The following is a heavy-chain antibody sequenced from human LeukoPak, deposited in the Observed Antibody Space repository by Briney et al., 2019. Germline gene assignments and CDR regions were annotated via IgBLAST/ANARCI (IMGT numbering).Heavy chain of an antibody. D-gene: IGHD4-17*01. Sequence: SETLSLTCTVSGGSISSSSYYWGWIRQPPGKGLEWIGSIYYSGSTYYNPSLKSRVTISVDTSKNQFSLKLSSVTVADTAVYYCARETRGTTVTSIFDYWGQGTLVTVSS. V-gene: IGHV4-39*07. J-gene: IGHJ4*02. CDR1: GGSISSSSYY. CDR2: IYYSGST. CDR3: ARETRGTTVTSIFDY.